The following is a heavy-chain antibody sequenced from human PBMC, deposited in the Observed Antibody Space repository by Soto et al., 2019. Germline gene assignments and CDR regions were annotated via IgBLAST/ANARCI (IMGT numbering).Heavy chain of an antibody. CDR1: GFTFSHYA. J-gene: IGHJ4*02. CDR2: ISYDGSNK. CDR3: ARELILTGYRYGNLDH. D-gene: IGHD3-9*01. V-gene: IGHV3-30*09. Sequence: QVQLVESGGGVVQPGRSLRLSCAASGFTFSHYAMHWVRQAPGKGLEWVAVISYDGSNKYYADSVKGRFAISRDNSKNTLYVQLNSLRAEDTAVYYCARELILTGYRYGNLDHWGQGTLVTVSS.